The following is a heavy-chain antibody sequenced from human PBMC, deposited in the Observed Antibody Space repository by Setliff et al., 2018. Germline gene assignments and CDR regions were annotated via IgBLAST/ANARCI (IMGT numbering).Heavy chain of an antibody. CDR1: GGSFSGYY. Sequence: SETLSLTCAVYGGSFSGYYWSWIRQPPGKGLEWIGEINHSGSTNYNPSLKSRVTISVDTSKSQFSLKLSSVTAADTAVYYCARGGYSYGHHYYYYMDVWGKGTTVTVSS. D-gene: IGHD5-18*01. J-gene: IGHJ6*03. V-gene: IGHV4-34*01. CDR2: INHSGST. CDR3: ARGGYSYGHHYYYYMDV.